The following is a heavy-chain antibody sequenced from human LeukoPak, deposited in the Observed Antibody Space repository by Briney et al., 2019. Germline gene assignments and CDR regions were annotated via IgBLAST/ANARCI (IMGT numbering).Heavy chain of an antibody. V-gene: IGHV4-34*01. CDR1: GGSLSGYY. Sequence: SETLSLTCAVYGGSLSGYYRTWIRQPPGKGLEWIGEINHSGSTNYNPSLKSRVTISVDTSKNQFSLKLSSVTAADTALYYCARGIVRGVSVFGYWGQGTLVTVSS. CDR3: ARGIVRGVSVFGY. J-gene: IGHJ4*02. CDR2: INHSGST. D-gene: IGHD3-10*01.